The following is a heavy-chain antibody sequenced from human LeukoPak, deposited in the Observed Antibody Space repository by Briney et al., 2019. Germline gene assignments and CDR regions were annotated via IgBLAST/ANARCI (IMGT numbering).Heavy chain of an antibody. D-gene: IGHD4-23*01. CDR2: SNHGGST. J-gene: IGHJ5*02. CDR1: GGSFSGYY. CDR3: ARGGGYNWFDP. Sequence: SETLSLTCAVYGGSFSGYYWSWIRQPPGKGLEGIGESNHGGSTNYNPSLKSRVTISVDTSKNQFSLKLNSVTAADTAVYYCARGGGYNWFDPWGQGTLVTVSS. V-gene: IGHV4-34*01.